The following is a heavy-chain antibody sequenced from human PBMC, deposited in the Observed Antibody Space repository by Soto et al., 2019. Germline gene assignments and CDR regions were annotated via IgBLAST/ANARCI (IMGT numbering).Heavy chain of an antibody. V-gene: IGHV4-31*03. CDR2: ISYSGST. Sequence: LSLTGTVSGGSISSGAYFWSWIRQHPGKGLEWIGYISYSGSTTYAPSLKSRVTISVNTSKNQFSLKLSPVTAADTAVYYCARGSRVKMPAASGRDYYYHGLDVWGQGTAVTVSS. J-gene: IGHJ6*02. CDR1: GGSISSGAYF. D-gene: IGHD6-13*01. CDR3: ARGSRVKMPAASGRDYYYHGLDV.